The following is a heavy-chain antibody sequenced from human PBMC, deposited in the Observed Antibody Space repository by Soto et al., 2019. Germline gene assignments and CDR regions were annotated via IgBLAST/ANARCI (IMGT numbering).Heavy chain of an antibody. CDR2: ISGRGERA. CDR3: AKDHPPGTNCQWCYFGC. Sequence: EVQLLESGGGLVQPGGSLRLSCAASGFTFRDYAMKWVRQAPGKGLEWVSAISGRGERAYYADSVKGRFTVSRDNSKNTLYLQMNSLRAADTALYYCAKDHPPGTNCQWCYFGCWAQGTLVTVSS. CDR1: GFTFRDYA. D-gene: IGHD2-8*01. V-gene: IGHV3-23*01. J-gene: IGHJ4*02.